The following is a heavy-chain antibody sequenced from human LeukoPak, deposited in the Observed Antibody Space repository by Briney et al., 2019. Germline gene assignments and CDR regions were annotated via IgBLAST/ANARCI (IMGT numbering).Heavy chain of an antibody. CDR3: AKDRQSGSPRFSHYFDH. D-gene: IGHD1-26*01. J-gene: IGHJ4*02. Sequence: GGSLRLSCAASGFTFSSYAMNWVHQAPGKGLEWVSGSDTGSGTHYADSVKGRFTISRDNSKNTLYLQMNSLRAEDTAVYYCAKDRQSGSPRFSHYFDHWGQGTLVTVSS. CDR2: SDTGSGT. CDR1: GFTFSSYA. V-gene: IGHV3-23*01.